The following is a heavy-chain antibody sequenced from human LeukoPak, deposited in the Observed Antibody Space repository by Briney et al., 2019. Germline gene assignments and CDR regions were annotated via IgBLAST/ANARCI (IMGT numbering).Heavy chain of an antibody. J-gene: IGHJ3*02. CDR2: IYHSGST. D-gene: IGHD3-16*02. Sequence: KPSETLSLTCTVSGYSISSGYYWGWIRQPPGKGLEWIGSIYHSGSTYYNPSLKSRVTISVDTSKNQFSLKLSSVTAADTAVYYCARAPRMITFGGVIASHAFDIWGQGTMVTVSS. CDR1: GYSISSGYY. V-gene: IGHV4-38-2*02. CDR3: ARAPRMITFGGVIASHAFDI.